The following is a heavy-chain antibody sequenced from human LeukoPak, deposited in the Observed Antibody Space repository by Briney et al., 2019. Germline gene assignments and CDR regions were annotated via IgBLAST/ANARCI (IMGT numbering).Heavy chain of an antibody. Sequence: SETLSLTCAVYGGSFCGYYWSWIRDPPGKGREWIVEINNSGTTNYNPSLKSRVTISVYTSKNQSSLKLSSVTAADTAVYYCARAQSATRDVWGKGTTVTVSS. V-gene: IGHV4-34*01. CDR3: ARAQSATRDV. CDR2: INNSGTT. D-gene: IGHD6-6*01. CDR1: GGSFCGYY. J-gene: IGHJ6*04.